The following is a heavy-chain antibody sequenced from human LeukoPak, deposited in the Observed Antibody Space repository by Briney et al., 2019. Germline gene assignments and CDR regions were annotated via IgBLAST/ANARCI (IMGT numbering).Heavy chain of an antibody. J-gene: IGHJ4*02. CDR1: GGSIIINNHH. D-gene: IGHD5-18*01. Sequence: PSETLSLTCTVSGGSIIINNHHWDWIRQPPGNGLEWIGSIHYSGTTYYNPSLMSRLTMSVDMSKNQFSLNLHSVTASDTAVYYCARRDSSFDSWGQGALVTVSS. CDR2: IHYSGTT. V-gene: IGHV4-39*01. CDR3: ARRDSSFDS.